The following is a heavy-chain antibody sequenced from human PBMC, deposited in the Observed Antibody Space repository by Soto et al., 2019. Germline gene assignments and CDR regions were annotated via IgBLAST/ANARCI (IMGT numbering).Heavy chain of an antibody. CDR2: MTPKSGYI. CDR3: TRNLYNTGDFDH. CDR1: GYTFTDYD. V-gene: IGHV1-8*02. J-gene: IGHJ4*02. Sequence: QVQLMQSGAEVRKPGASVKVSCKASGYTFTDYDINWVRQATGQGLEWLGWMTPKSGYIGYAQKFQGRVTLTRDTSRGTAYMELSSLTSEDTAVYYCTRNLYNTGDFDHWGQGTLVTVSS. D-gene: IGHD1-20*01.